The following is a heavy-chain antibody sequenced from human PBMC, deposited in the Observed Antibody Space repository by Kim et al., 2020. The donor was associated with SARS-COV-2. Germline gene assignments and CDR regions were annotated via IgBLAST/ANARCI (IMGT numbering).Heavy chain of an antibody. D-gene: IGHD3-16*01. V-gene: IGHV4-4*09. J-gene: IGHJ5*02. CDR3: AATFGGGNWFDP. Sequence: DTHSLRSRVTISVNSSKNQFSLKLSSVPAADTAVYYCAATFGGGNWFDPWGQGTLVTVSS.